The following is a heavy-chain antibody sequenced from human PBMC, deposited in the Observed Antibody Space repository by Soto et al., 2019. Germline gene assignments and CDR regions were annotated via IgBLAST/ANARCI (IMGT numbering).Heavy chain of an antibody. Sequence: GGSLRLSCAASGFTFSSYGMHWVRQAPGKGLEWVAVISYDGSNKYYADSVKGRFTISRDNSKNTLYLQMNSLRAEDTAVYYCAKDGHSVGNIAVAGTDYYYGMDVWGQGTTVTVSS. CDR1: GFTFSSYG. V-gene: IGHV3-30*18. CDR2: ISYDGSNK. J-gene: IGHJ6*02. D-gene: IGHD6-19*01. CDR3: AKDGHSVGNIAVAGTDYYYGMDV.